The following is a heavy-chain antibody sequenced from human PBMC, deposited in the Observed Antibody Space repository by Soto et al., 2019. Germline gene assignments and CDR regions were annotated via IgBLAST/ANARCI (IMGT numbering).Heavy chain of an antibody. J-gene: IGHJ4*02. D-gene: IGHD6-13*01. CDR1: GFTFSSYA. Sequence: GXSLRLSCAASGFTFSSYAISWVGQAPGKGLEWVSAISGSGGSTYYADSVKGRFTISRDNSKNTLYLQMNSLRAEDTAVYYCAYSSTPFDYWGQGTLVTVSS. CDR2: ISGSGGST. CDR3: AYSSTPFDY. V-gene: IGHV3-23*01.